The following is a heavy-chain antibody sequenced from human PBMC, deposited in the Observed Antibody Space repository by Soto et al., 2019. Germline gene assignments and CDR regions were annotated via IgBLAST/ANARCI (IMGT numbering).Heavy chain of an antibody. D-gene: IGHD2-15*01. CDR1: GFTFSYAL. CDR2: IKRKTDGVTA. J-gene: IGHJ4*02. Sequence: PGGSLRLSCAVSGFTFSYALMSWVRQSPGKGLEWVGRIKRKTDGVTADYPAPVKGRFTISRDDSENMLYLQMNSLKTEDTAVYYCTTVTVVDVHSDYWGQGTLVTVSS. V-gene: IGHV3-15*01. CDR3: TTVTVVDVHSDY.